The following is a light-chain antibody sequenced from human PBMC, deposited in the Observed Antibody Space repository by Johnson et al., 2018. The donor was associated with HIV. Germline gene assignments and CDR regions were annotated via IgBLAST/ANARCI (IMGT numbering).Light chain of an antibody. J-gene: IGLJ1*01. CDR3: GTWDSSLSAVYV. Sequence: QSVLTQPPSVSAAPGQKVTISCSGSSSDMGNYAVSWYQQLPGTAPKLLIYDNNKRPSGIPDRFSGSTSGPSATLGITGLQTGDEADYYCGTWDSSLSAVYVFGTGTKVTVL. CDR1: SSDMGNYA. CDR2: DNN. V-gene: IGLV1-51*01.